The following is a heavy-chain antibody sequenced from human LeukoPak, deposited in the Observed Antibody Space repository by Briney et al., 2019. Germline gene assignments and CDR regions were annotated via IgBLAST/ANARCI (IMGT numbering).Heavy chain of an antibody. CDR3: ARDRWLQSQRYFDY. CDR1: GFTFSSYS. CDR2: ISTSSSYI. D-gene: IGHD5-24*01. J-gene: IGHJ4*02. Sequence: GGSLRLSCAASGFTFSSYSMNWVRQAPGKGLEWVSSISTSSSYIYYADSVRGRFTISRDNAKNSLYLQMDSLRAEDTAVYYCARDRWLQSQRYFDYWGQGILVTVSS. V-gene: IGHV3-21*01.